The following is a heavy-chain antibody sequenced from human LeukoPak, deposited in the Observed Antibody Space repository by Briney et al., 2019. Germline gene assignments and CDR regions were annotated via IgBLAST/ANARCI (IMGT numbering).Heavy chain of an antibody. Sequence: PSETLSLTCTVSGGSISSYYWSWIGQPPGKGLEWIGYIYYSGSTKYNPSLKSRVTMSVDTSKNQFSLKLSSVTAADTAVYYCARTAMMYYFDYWGQGTLVAASS. V-gene: IGHV4-59*08. CDR1: GGSISSYY. J-gene: IGHJ4*02. CDR3: ARTAMMYYFDY. CDR2: IYYSGST. D-gene: IGHD5-18*01.